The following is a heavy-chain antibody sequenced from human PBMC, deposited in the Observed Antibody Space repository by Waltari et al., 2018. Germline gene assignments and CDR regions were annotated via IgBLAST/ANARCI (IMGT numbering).Heavy chain of an antibody. V-gene: IGHV4-39*01. CDR1: GGSISSSSYY. CDR3: ARQGSGWSLLAYGMDV. Sequence: QLQLQESGPGLVKPSETLSLTCTVSGGSISSSSYYWGWIRQPPGKGLEWIGSIYYSGSTYYNPSLKSRVTISVDTSKNQFSLKLSSVTAADTAVYYCARQGSGWSLLAYGMDVWGQGTTVTVSS. J-gene: IGHJ6*02. D-gene: IGHD6-19*01. CDR2: IYYSGST.